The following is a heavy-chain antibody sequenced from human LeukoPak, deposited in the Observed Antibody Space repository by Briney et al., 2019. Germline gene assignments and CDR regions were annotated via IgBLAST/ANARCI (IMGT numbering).Heavy chain of an antibody. CDR2: IFYSGST. V-gene: IGHV4-39*07. D-gene: IGHD3-10*01. CDR3: ARVVIWVRGVITSGFDP. CDR1: GGSISTSNYY. J-gene: IGHJ5*02. Sequence: SETLSLTCTVSGGSISTSNYYWGWIRRPPGKGLEWIGNIFYSGSTYYGPSLKSRLTISLDTSRNQFSLKLNSVTAADTAVYYCARVVIWVRGVITSGFDPWGQGTLVTVSS.